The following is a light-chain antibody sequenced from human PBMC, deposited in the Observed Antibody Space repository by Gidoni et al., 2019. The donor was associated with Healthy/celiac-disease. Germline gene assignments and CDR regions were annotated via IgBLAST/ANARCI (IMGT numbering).Light chain of an antibody. V-gene: IGKV1-39*01. J-gene: IGKJ1*01. CDR3: QQSYSTPWT. CDR1: QSISSY. CDR2: AAS. Sequence: DSQMTQAPSSLSASVGDRVTITCRASQSISSYLNWYQQKPGKAPKLLIYAASSLQSGVPSRFSGSGSGTDFTLTIRSLQPEDFSTYYCQQSYSTPWTFGQGTKVEIK.